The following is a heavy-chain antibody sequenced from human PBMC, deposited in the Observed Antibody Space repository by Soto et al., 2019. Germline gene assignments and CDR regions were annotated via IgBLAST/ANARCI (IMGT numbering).Heavy chain of an antibody. J-gene: IGHJ6*02. Sequence: GGSLRLSCAASGFTFSSYGMHWVRQAPGKGLEWVAVIWYDGSNKYYADSVKGRFTISRDNSKNTLYLQMNSLRAEDTAVYYCARDLPGSGSYYIGPYGMDVWGQGTTVTSP. CDR3: ARDLPGSGSYYIGPYGMDV. CDR2: IWYDGSNK. CDR1: GFTFSSYG. V-gene: IGHV3-33*01. D-gene: IGHD3-10*01.